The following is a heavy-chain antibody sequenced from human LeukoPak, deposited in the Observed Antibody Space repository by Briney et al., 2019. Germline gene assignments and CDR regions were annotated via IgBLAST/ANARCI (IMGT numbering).Heavy chain of an antibody. D-gene: IGHD3-3*01. V-gene: IGHV4-59*06. CDR2: IYYSGST. CDR3: ARDSKHYDFWSGYSAGYYGMDV. CDR1: GGSISNYY. Sequence: SETLSLTCTVSGGSISNYYWSWIRRPPGKGLEWIGYIYYSGSTYYTPSLKSRVTISVDTSKNQFSLKLSSVTAADTAVYYCARDSKHYDFWSGYSAGYYGMDVWGQGTTVTVSS. J-gene: IGHJ6*02.